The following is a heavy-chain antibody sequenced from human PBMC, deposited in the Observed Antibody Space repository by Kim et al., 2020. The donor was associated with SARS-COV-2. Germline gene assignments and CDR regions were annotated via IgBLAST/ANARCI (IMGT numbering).Heavy chain of an antibody. CDR3: ASPVAAGYA. CDR1: GGSFSGYY. V-gene: IGHV4-34*01. Sequence: SETLSLTCAVYGGSFSGYYWSWIRQPPGKGLEWIGEINHSGSTNYNPSLKSRVTISVDTSKNQFSLKLSSVTAADTAVYYCASPVAAGYAWGQGTLVTVSS. CDR2: INHSGST. D-gene: IGHD6-19*01. J-gene: IGHJ5*02.